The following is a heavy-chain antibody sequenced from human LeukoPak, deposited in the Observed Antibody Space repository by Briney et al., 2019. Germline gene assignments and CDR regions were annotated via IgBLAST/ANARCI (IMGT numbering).Heavy chain of an antibody. CDR1: GDSVSSNSAA. CDR3: ARGRHSSWRKYYFDY. Sequence: SQTLSLTCAISGDSVSSNSAAWNWIRQSPSRGLEWLGRSYYWSKLYNDYAVSVKSRITIHPETSKNQFSLQLNSVTPEDTAVYYCARGRHSSWRKYYFDYWGQGTLVTVSS. J-gene: IGHJ4*02. V-gene: IGHV6-1*01. CDR2: SYYWSKLYN. D-gene: IGHD6-13*01.